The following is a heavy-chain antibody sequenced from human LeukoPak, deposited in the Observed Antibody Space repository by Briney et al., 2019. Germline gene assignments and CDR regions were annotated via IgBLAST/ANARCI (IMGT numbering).Heavy chain of an antibody. CDR2: IYYSGST. D-gene: IGHD6-6*01. CDR3: ARGDSSSSPDFDY. V-gene: IGHV4-59*08. J-gene: IGHJ4*02. Sequence: SETLSLTCTVSGGSISSYYWSWIRQPPGKGLEWIGYIYYSGSTNYNPSLKSRVTISVDTSKNQFSLKLSSVTAADTAVYYCARGDSSSSPDFDYWGQGTLVTVSS. CDR1: GGSISSYY.